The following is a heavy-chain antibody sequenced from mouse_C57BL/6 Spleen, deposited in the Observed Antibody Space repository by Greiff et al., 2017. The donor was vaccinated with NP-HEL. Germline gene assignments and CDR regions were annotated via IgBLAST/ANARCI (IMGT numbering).Heavy chain of an antibody. D-gene: IGHD2-4*01. CDR2: IDPETGGT. J-gene: IGHJ2*01. CDR3: TRSRGGYDYGDY. CDR1: GYTFTDYE. V-gene: IGHV1-15*01. Sequence: QVQLQQSGAELVRPGASVTLSCKASGYTFTDYEMHWVKQTPVHGLEWIGAIDPETGGTAYNQKFKGKAILTADKSSSTAYMELRSLTSEDSAVYYCTRSRGGYDYGDYWGQGTTLTVSS.